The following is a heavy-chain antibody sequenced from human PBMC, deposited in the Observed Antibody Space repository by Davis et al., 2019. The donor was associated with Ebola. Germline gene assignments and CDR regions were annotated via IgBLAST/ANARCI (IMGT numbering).Heavy chain of an antibody. CDR1: AGSFSVYY. Sequence: SETLSLTCALYAGSFSVYYWSWIRQPPGKGLEWIGYIYYSWRTNYNPSLKSRVTISVDTSKNQFSLKRSSVTAADTAVYYCARSIRLVAAARGFDYWGQGTLVTVSS. D-gene: IGHD6-13*01. CDR3: ARSIRLVAAARGFDY. J-gene: IGHJ4*02. CDR2: IYYSWRT. V-gene: IGHV4-59*01.